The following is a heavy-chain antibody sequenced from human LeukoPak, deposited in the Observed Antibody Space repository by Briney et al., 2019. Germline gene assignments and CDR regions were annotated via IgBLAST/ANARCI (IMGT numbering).Heavy chain of an antibody. V-gene: IGHV3-48*01. CDR1: GFTFSSYS. D-gene: IGHD2-21*01. Sequence: GGSLRLSCAASGFTFSSYSMNWVRQAPGKGPEWVSYISSSAGTLNYADSVKGRFTISRDNSRNTLYLQMDSLRSEDTAVYYCARDFFPIVDSTWYEIGYWGQGTLVTVSS. J-gene: IGHJ4*02. CDR2: ISSSAGTL. CDR3: ARDFFPIVDSTWYEIGY.